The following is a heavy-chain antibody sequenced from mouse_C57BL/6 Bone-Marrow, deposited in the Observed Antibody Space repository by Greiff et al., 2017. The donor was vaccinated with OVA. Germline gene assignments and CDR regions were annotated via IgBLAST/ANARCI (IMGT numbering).Heavy chain of an antibody. J-gene: IGHJ1*03. V-gene: IGHV1-50*01. Sequence: VQLQQPGAELVKPGASVKLSCKASGYTFTSYWMQWVKQRPGQGLEWIGEIDPSDSYTNYNQKFKGKATLTVDTSSSTAYMQLSSLTSEDSAVYYCAREFPEKYFDVWGTGTTVTVSS. CDR2: IDPSDSYT. CDR1: GYTFTSYW. CDR3: AREFPEKYFDV.